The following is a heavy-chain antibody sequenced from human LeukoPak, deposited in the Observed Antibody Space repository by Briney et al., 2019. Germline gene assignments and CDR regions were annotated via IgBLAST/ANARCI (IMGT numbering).Heavy chain of an antibody. J-gene: IGHJ5*02. V-gene: IGHV5-51*01. CDR3: ARRSGWYRNWFDP. Sequence: GESLKISCKGAGYSFTSYWIGWVRQMTGKGLEWMGIIYPGDSDTRYSPSFQGQVTISADKSISTAYLQWSSLKASDTAMYYCARRSGWYRNWFDPWGQGTLVTVSS. CDR1: GYSFTSYW. D-gene: IGHD6-19*01. CDR2: IYPGDSDT.